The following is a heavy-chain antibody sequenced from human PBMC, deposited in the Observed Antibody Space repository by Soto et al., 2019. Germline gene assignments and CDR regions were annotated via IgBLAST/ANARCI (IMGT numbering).Heavy chain of an antibody. CDR1: GFTFSSYS. V-gene: IGHV3-23*01. J-gene: IGHJ4*01. D-gene: IGHD4-17*01. CDR3: AKGGTTVVTDFDY. CDR2: ISGSGGTT. Sequence: GGSLRLSCAASGFTFSSYSMNWVRQAPGKGLEWVSSISGSGGTTYYADSVKGRFTISRDKSKNTLFLQMNSLRVEDTALYYCAKGGTTVVTDFDYWGHGALVTV.